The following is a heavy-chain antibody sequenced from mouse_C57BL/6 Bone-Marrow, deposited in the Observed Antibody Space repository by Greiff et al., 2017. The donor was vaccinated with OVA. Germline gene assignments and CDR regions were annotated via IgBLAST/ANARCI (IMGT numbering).Heavy chain of an antibody. CDR1: GYTFTSYG. V-gene: IGHV1-81*01. J-gene: IGHJ2*01. Sequence: VKLQESGAELARPGASVKLSCKASGYTFTSYGISWVKQRTGQGLEWIGEIYPRSGNTYYNEKFKGKATLTADKSSSTAYMELRSLTSEDSAVYFCARPDYYGSSYGYFDYWGQGTTLTVSS. CDR3: ARPDYYGSSYGYFDY. D-gene: IGHD1-1*01. CDR2: IYPRSGNT.